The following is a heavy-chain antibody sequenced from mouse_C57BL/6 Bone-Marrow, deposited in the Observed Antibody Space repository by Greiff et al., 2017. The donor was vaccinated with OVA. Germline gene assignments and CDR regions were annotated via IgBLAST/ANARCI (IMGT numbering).Heavy chain of an antibody. CDR2: IYPGDGDT. D-gene: IGHD3-1*01. V-gene: IGHV1-82*01. CDR3: ATHSGYYAMDY. J-gene: IGHJ4*01. CDR1: GYAFSSSW. Sequence: QVQLKESGPELVKPGASVKISCKASGYAFSSSWMNWVKQRPGKGLEWIGRIYPGDGDTNYNGKFKGKATLTADKSSSTAYMQLSSLTSEDSAVYFCATHSGYYAMDYWGQGTSVTVSS.